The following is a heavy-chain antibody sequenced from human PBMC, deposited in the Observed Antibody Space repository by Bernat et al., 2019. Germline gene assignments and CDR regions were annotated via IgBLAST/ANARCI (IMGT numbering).Heavy chain of an antibody. CDR3: ARDGGSYVFRGAFDI. CDR2: ISSSSSYI. D-gene: IGHD1-26*01. J-gene: IGHJ3*02. V-gene: IGHV3-21*01. CDR1: GFTFSSYS. Sequence: EVQLVESGGGLVKPGGSLRLSCAASGFTFSSYSMNWVRQAPGKGLEWVSSISSSSSYIYYADSVKGRFTISRDNAKNSLYLQMNSLRAEDMAVYYCARDGGSYVFRGAFDIWGQGTMVTVSS.